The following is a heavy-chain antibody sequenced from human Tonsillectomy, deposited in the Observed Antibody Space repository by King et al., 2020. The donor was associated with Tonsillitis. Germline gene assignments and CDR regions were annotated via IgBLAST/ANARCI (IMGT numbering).Heavy chain of an antibody. V-gene: IGHV4-39*01. J-gene: IGHJ4*02. Sequence: LQLQESGPGLVKPSETLSLTCTVSGDSISSSSYYWGWIRQPPGKGLEWIGTIYYSGSTYYNPSLKSRVTISVDTSKNQFSLKLSSVTAADTAVYSCARRLYYFDSSGYSAYFDYWGQGNLVTVSS. CDR2: IYYSGST. CDR1: GDSISSSSYY. CDR3: ARRLYYFDSSGYSAYFDY. D-gene: IGHD3-22*01.